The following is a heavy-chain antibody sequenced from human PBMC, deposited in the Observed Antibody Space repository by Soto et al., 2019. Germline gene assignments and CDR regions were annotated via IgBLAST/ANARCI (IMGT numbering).Heavy chain of an antibody. CDR3: AKDSASSNSCLDS. Sequence: EVQLVQSGGGLVQPGRSLRLSCAASGFTFDDYAMHWVRQAPGKGLEWVSGISWNSGSISYADSVKGRFTISRHNAKHSLYLQMNSLRAEDTALYYCAKDSASSNSCLDSWGQGTLVTVSS. D-gene: IGHD2-2*01. J-gene: IGHJ4*02. CDR1: GFTFDDYA. CDR2: ISWNSGSI. V-gene: IGHV3-9*01.